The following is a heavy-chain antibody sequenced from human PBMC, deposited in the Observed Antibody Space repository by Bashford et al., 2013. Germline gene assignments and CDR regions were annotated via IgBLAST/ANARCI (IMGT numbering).Heavy chain of an antibody. CDR3: ARGVWYRSLSVSACDM. J-gene: IGHJ3*02. D-gene: IGHD6-19*01. CDR2: INNDAITT. Sequence: VRQAPGKGLMWVSYINNDAITTKYADSVMGRFTISRDNAKNSLFLQMNSLRAEDTAVYYCARGVWYRSLSVSACDMWGQGTMVTVSS. V-gene: IGHV3-74*03.